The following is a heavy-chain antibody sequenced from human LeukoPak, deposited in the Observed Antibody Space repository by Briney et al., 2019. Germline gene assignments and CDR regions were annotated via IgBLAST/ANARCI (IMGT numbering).Heavy chain of an antibody. J-gene: IGHJ4*02. CDR3: ARGREEVDFDY. Sequence: PSVTLSLTCTVSGGSISTYYWSWIRQPPGKGLEWIGYIYYSGSTRNNPSLKSRVTVSLDTSMNQFYLKLTSVTAADTAVYYCARGREEVDFDYWGQGTLVTVSA. V-gene: IGHV4-59*01. CDR1: GGSISTYY. D-gene: IGHD2-15*01. CDR2: IYYSGST.